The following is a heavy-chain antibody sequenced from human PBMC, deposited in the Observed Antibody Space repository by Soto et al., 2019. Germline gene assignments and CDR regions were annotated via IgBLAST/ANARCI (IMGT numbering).Heavy chain of an antibody. Sequence: PXGSLRLSCAASGFTCGNYAMSWVRQAPGKGLEWVSAIAASGATTYYADSVKGRLTVSRDNSKNTLYLQMNSLRAEDTAVYYCAKDRGGSGWRFDYWGQGTLVTVSS. CDR3: AKDRGGSGWRFDY. J-gene: IGHJ4*02. D-gene: IGHD6-19*01. V-gene: IGHV3-23*01. CDR1: GFTCGNYA. CDR2: IAASGATT.